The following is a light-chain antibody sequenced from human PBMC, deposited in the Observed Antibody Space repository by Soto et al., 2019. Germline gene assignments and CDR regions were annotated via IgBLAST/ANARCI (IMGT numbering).Light chain of an antibody. CDR2: DNN. Sequence: QSVLTQPPSVSAAPGQKVTISCSGSSSKIGNNYVSWYQQLPGTAPKLLIWDNNKRPSGIPDRFSGSKSGTSATLGITGLQTGDEADYYCGTWDSSLSAWVFGGGTQLTVL. V-gene: IGLV1-51*01. J-gene: IGLJ3*02. CDR3: GTWDSSLSAWV. CDR1: SSKIGNNY.